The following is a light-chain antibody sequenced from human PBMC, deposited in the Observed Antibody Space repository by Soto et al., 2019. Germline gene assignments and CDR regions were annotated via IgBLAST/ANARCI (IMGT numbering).Light chain of an antibody. CDR3: QVWDSRSAHVA. CDR1: NIGSKS. V-gene: IGLV3-21*04. J-gene: IGLJ2*01. Sequence: SYELTQPPSVSVAPGKTARITCGGNNIGSKSEHWYQQKPGQAPVLVIYYDSDRPSGIPERFSGSNSANTATLTISRGEAGDEADSYCQVWDSRSAHVAFGGGTKLTVL. CDR2: YDS.